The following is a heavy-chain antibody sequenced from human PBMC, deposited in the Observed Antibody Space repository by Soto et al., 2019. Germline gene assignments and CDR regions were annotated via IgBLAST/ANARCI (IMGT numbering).Heavy chain of an antibody. Sequence: QVQLQESGPGLVKPSETLSLTCTVSGGSITSYYWRWIRQTPGKGLEWIGYIYYSGSTNYNPSLKIRVTISVDTSKNHFSLKLSSVTAADTAVYYCARRYGSFFDYWGQVTLVTVSA. CDR2: IYYSGST. CDR3: ARRYGSFFDY. D-gene: IGHD5-18*01. J-gene: IGHJ4*02. CDR1: GGSITSYY. V-gene: IGHV4-59*12.